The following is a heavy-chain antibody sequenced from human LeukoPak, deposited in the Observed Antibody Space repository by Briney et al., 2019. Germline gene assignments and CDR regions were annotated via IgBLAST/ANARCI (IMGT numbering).Heavy chain of an antibody. CDR3: ARDAYYYDSSGYYGKFDY. Sequence: PSETLSLTCTVSGGSISSGSYYWSWIRQPAGKGLEWIGRIYTSGSTNYNPSLKSRVTISVDTSKNQFSLKLSSVTAADTAVYYCARDAYYYDSSGYYGKFDYWGQGTLVTVSS. CDR2: IYTSGST. CDR1: GGSISSGSYY. D-gene: IGHD3-22*01. V-gene: IGHV4-61*02. J-gene: IGHJ4*02.